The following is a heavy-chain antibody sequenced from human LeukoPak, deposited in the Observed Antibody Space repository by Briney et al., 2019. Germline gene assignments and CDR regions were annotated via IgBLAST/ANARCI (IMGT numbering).Heavy chain of an antibody. CDR2: INTDGSST. CDR1: GFTFSSYW. Sequence: GGSLRLSCAASGFTFSSYWMHWVRQAPGKGLVWVSRINTDGSSTSYADSVKGRFTISRDNSKNTLYLQMNSLRAEDTAVYYCAKGFFGSGYCSGGSCYSIDYWGQGTLVTVSS. CDR3: AKGFFGSGYCSGGSCYSIDY. D-gene: IGHD2-15*01. V-gene: IGHV3-74*01. J-gene: IGHJ4*02.